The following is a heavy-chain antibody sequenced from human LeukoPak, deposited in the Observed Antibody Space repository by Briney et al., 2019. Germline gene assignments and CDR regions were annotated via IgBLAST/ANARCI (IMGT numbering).Heavy chain of an antibody. V-gene: IGHV3-53*01. Sequence: GGSLRLSCAASGFTVSSNYMSWVRQAPGKGLEWVSVIYSGGSTYYADSVKGRFTISRDNSKNTLYLQMNSLRAEDTAVYYCARDFPGVAVAGTRPLDYWGQGTLVTVSS. J-gene: IGHJ4*02. CDR3: ARDFPGVAVAGTRPLDY. CDR2: IYSGGST. CDR1: GFTVSSNY. D-gene: IGHD6-19*01.